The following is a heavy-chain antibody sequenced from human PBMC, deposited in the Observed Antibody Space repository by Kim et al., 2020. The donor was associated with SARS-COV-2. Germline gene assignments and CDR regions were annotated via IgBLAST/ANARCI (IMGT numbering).Heavy chain of an antibody. V-gene: IGHV3-48*02. CDR2: TI. D-gene: IGHD4-17*01. CDR3: ARRSRDGDRF. Sequence: TIYYADSVKGRFTISRDKAKNSLYLQMTSLRDEDTAVYYCARRSRDGDRFWGQGTLVTVSS. J-gene: IGHJ4*02.